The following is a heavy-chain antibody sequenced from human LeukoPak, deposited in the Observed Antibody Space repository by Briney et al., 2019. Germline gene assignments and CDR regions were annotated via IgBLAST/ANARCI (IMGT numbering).Heavy chain of an antibody. CDR3: ARDGMVRGVMTAPPAYYYYYYGMDV. J-gene: IGHJ6*02. V-gene: IGHV3-74*01. D-gene: IGHD3-10*01. CDR2: INSDGSST. CDR1: GFTFDDYA. Sequence: GGSLRLSCAASGFTFDDYAMHWVRQAPGKGLVWVSRINSDGSSTSYADSVKGRFTISRDNAKNTLYLQMNSLRAEDTAVYYCARDGMVRGVMTAPPAYYYYYYGMDVWGQGTTVTVSS.